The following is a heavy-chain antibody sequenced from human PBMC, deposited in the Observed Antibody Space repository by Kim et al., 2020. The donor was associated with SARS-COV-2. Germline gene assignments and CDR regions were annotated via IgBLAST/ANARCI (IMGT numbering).Heavy chain of an antibody. D-gene: IGHD6-13*01. V-gene: IGHV3-30*04. CDR2: ISYDGSNK. CDR3: ARFVVAAAGIDY. Sequence: GGSLRLSCAASGFTFSSYAMHWVRQAPGKGLEWVAVISYDGSNKYYADSVKGRFTISRDNSKNTLYLQMNSLRAEDTAVYYCARFVVAAAGIDYWGQGTL. J-gene: IGHJ4*02. CDR1: GFTFSSYA.